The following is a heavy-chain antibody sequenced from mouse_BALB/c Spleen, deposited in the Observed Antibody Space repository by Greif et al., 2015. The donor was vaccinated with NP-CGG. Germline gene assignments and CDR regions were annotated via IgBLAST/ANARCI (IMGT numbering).Heavy chain of an antibody. Sequence: EVQLVESGGGLVQPGGSLKLSCAASGFTFSSYTMSWVRQTPEKRLEWVAYISNGGGSTYYPDTVKGRFTISRDNAKNTLYLQMSSLKSEDTAMYYCARDGYYGSSSYFDYWGQGTALTVSS. V-gene: IGHV5-12-2*01. J-gene: IGHJ2*01. D-gene: IGHD1-1*01. CDR2: ISNGGGST. CDR1: GFTFSSYT. CDR3: ARDGYYGSSSYFDY.